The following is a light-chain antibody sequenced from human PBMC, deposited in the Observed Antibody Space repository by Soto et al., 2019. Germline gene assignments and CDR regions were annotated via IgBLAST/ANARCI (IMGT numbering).Light chain of an antibody. CDR2: GAG. CDR1: QSVSSGY. J-gene: IGKJ1*01. V-gene: IGKV3-20*01. Sequence: EIVLTRYPGSLSLSPGERATLSCRSIQSVSSGYVAWYQQKPGQSPRLLMYGAGNRASGIPDRFRGSGSGTDFTLTISSLEPEDFAVFYCHQYGTPPQTFGPGTKVDIK. CDR3: HQYGTPPQT.